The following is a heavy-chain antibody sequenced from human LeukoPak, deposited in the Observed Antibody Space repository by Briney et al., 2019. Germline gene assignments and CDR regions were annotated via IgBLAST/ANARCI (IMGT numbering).Heavy chain of an antibody. J-gene: IGHJ4*02. D-gene: IGHD3-3*01. CDR3: ATDSQSGGFDFWYPPDY. CDR2: IKSKTDGGTT. CDR1: GFTFINAW. Sequence: TGGSLRLSCAASGFTFINAWMSWVRQAPGKGLEWVGHIKSKTDGGTTAYAAPVKGRFIISRHDSRNTVYLQMDSLKIEDTAVYYCATDSQSGGFDFWYPPDYWGQGTQVTVSS. V-gene: IGHV3-15*01.